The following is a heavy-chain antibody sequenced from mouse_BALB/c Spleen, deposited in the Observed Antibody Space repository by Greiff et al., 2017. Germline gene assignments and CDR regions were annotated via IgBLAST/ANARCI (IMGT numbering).Heavy chain of an antibody. CDR1: GYSITSDYA. CDR3: AIYRYDGSFDY. Sequence: VQLQQSGPGLVKPSQSLSLTCTATGYSITSDYAWNWIRQFPGNKLEWMGYISYSGSTSYNPSLKSRISITRDTSKNQFFLQLNSVTTEDTATYYCAIYRYDGSFDYWGQGTLVTVSA. CDR2: ISYSGST. D-gene: IGHD2-14*01. V-gene: IGHV3-2*02. J-gene: IGHJ3*01.